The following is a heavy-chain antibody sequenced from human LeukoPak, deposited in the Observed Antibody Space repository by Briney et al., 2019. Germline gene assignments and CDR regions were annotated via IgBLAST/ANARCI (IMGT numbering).Heavy chain of an antibody. CDR3: ARDFVVALDIVVVPAAGYHAFDI. CDR1: GYTFNTYG. V-gene: IGHV1-18*01. Sequence: GASVKVSCKPSGYTFNTYGITWVRQAPGQGLEWMGWISPYNGNTNYAQKLQGRVTMTTDTSTSTAYMELRSLRSDDTAVYYCARDFVVALDIVVVPAAGYHAFDIWGQGTMVTVSS. J-gene: IGHJ3*02. D-gene: IGHD2-2*03. CDR2: ISPYNGNT.